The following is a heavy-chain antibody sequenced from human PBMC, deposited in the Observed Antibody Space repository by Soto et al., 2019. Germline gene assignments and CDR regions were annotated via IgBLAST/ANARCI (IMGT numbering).Heavy chain of an antibody. CDR3: ARDRGQWLVLFYFDY. Sequence: GGSLRLSCAASGFTFSSYGMHWVRQAPGKGLEWVAVIWYDGSNKYYADSVKGRFTISRDNSKNTLYLQMNSLRAEDTAVYYCARDRGQWLVLFYFDYWGQGTLVTVSS. J-gene: IGHJ4*02. V-gene: IGHV3-33*01. CDR2: IWYDGSNK. D-gene: IGHD6-19*01. CDR1: GFTFSSYG.